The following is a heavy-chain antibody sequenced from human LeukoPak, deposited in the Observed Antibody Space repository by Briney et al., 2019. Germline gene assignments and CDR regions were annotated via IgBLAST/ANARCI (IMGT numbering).Heavy chain of an antibody. CDR3: ARHPAAFDI. J-gene: IGHJ3*02. V-gene: IGHV4-4*07. CDR2: FYSSGST. CDR1: GRSITTYS. Sequence: PSETLSLPCTVFGRSITTYSWSWIRQPAGRGLEWIGRFYSSGSTDYNPSLKSRVTMSVDTSKYQVSPKLSSVTAADTAIYYCARHPAAFDIWGQGTMVTVSS.